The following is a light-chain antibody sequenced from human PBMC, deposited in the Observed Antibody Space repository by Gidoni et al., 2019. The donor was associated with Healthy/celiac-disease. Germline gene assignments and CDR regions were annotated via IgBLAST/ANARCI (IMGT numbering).Light chain of an antibody. CDR2: DVS. CDR3: SSYTSSSTLEV. CDR1: SSDVGGYNY. Sequence: QPALPQPASVSGSPGQSITISCTGTSSDVGGYNYVSWYQQHPGKAPKLMIYDVSNRPSGVSNRFSGSKSGNTASLTISGLQAEDEADYYCSSYTSSSTLEVFGTGTKVTVL. J-gene: IGLJ1*01. V-gene: IGLV2-14*03.